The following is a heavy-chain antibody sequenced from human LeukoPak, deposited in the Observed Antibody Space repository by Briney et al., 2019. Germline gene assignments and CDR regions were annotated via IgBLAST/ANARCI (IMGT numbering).Heavy chain of an antibody. D-gene: IGHD2-2*01. J-gene: IGHJ5*02. CDR3: TSHPCSSTSCENWFAP. Sequence: ASVKVSCKASGYTFTGYYMHWVRQAPGQGLEWMGWINPNSGGTNYAQKFQGRATMTRDTSISTAYMELNRLRSGDTAVYYCTSHPCSSTSCENWFAPWGQGTLVTVSS. CDR2: INPNSGGT. V-gene: IGHV1-2*02. CDR1: GYTFTGYY.